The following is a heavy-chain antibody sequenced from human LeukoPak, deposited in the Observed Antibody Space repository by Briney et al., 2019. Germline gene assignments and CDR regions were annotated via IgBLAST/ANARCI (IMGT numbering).Heavy chain of an antibody. CDR2: ISGSGGST. CDR1: GFTFSSYA. V-gene: IGHV3-23*01. Sequence: PGGSLRLSCAASGFTFSSYAMSWVRQAPGKGLEWVSAISGSGGSTYYADSVKGRFTISRDNSKNTLYLQMNSLRAEDAAVYYCAKAQQWLVRGDYFDYWGQGTLVTVSS. CDR3: AKAQQWLVRGDYFDY. J-gene: IGHJ4*02. D-gene: IGHD6-19*01.